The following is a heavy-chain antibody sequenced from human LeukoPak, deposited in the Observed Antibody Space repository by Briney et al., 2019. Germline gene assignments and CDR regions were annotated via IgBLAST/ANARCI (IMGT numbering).Heavy chain of an antibody. V-gene: IGHV3-30*07. D-gene: IGHD2-2*01. CDR3: ARGHPVGY. CDR1: GFTFSSYA. Sequence: GRSLRLSCAASGFTFSSYAMHWVRQAPGKGLEWVAVISYDGSNKYYADSVKGRFTVSRDNSKNTLYLQMNSLRAEDTAVYYCARGHPVGYWGQGTLVTVSS. J-gene: IGHJ4*02. CDR2: ISYDGSNK.